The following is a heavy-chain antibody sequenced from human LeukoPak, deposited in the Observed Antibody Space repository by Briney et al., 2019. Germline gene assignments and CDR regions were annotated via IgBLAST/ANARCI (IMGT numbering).Heavy chain of an antibody. V-gene: IGHV3-15*05. CDR3: HGWGSSGYLIDAFDI. CDR2: IKSKTDGGTT. D-gene: IGHD3-22*01. Sequence: GGSLRLSCAASGFTSSNAWMSWVRQAPGKGLEWVGRIKSKTDGGTTDYAAPVKGRFTISRDDSKNTLYLQMNSLRAEDTALYYCHGWGSSGYLIDAFDIWGQGTMVTVSS. J-gene: IGHJ3*02. CDR1: GFTSSNAW.